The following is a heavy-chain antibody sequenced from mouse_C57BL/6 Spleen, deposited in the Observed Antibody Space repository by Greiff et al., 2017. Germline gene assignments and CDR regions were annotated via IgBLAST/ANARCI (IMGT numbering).Heavy chain of an antibody. CDR2: INPSSGYT. CDR1: GYTFTSYW. Sequence: VQLQQSGAELAKPGASVKLSCKASGYTFTSYWMHWVKQRPGQGLEWIGYINPSSGYTNYNEKFKSKATLTVDKSSSTAYMQLSSLTSEDSAVYYCARSGVYYDYDPAYWGQGTLVTVSA. J-gene: IGHJ3*01. V-gene: IGHV1-7*01. D-gene: IGHD2-4*01. CDR3: ARSGVYYDYDPAY.